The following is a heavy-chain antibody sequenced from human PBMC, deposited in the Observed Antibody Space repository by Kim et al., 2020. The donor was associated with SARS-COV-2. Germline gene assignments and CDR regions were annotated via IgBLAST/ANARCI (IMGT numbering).Heavy chain of an antibody. CDR1: GFSFSSYG. Sequence: GGSLRLSCAASGFSFSSYGMHWVRQAPGKGLEWVAVISYDGSNIYYADSVKGRFSISRDNSKNTLYLQMNSLRAEDTAVYFCAKDPNYGPGSLNWFDSWGQGTLVTVSS. CDR3: AKDPNYGPGSLNWFDS. J-gene: IGHJ5*01. V-gene: IGHV3-30*18. CDR2: ISYDGSNI. D-gene: IGHD3-10*01.